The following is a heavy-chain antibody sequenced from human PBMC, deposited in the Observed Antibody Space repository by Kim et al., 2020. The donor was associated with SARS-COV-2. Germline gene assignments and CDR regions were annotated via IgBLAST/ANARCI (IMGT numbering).Heavy chain of an antibody. J-gene: IGHJ6*02. CDR3: AREAAAVPGHYYYGMDV. CDR2: IGTAGDT. V-gene: IGHV3-13*01. D-gene: IGHD6-13*01. Sequence: GGSLRLSCAASGFTLSSYDMHWVRQATGKGLEWVSAIGTAGDTYYPGSVKGRFTISRENAKNSLYLQMNSLRAGDTAVYYCAREAAAVPGHYYYGMDVWGQGTTVTVSS. CDR1: GFTLSSYD.